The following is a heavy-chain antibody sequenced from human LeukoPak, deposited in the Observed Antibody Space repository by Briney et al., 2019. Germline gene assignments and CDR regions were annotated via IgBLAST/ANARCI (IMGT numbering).Heavy chain of an antibody. CDR2: IWNDGSNK. Sequence: GRSLRLSCAASGFTFRNYGMRWVRQAPVKGLEWVAVIWNDGSNKYYGDSVKGRFTISRDNSKNTLSLQMNSLRAEDTGVYYCARRDDGSGSFYNGLDTFDIWGLGTMVTVSS. D-gene: IGHD3-10*01. CDR3: ARRDDGSGSFYNGLDTFDI. CDR1: GFTFRNYG. J-gene: IGHJ3*02. V-gene: IGHV3-33*01.